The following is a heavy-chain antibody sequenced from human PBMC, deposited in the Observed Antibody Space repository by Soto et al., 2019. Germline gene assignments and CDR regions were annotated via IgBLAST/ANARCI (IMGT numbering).Heavy chain of an antibody. CDR1: GGSISSGFYY. D-gene: IGHD1-1*01. CDR2: QYYAGST. CDR3: ARGDDFAGNDYFDY. J-gene: IGHJ4*02. V-gene: IGHV4-39*01. Sequence: PSETLSLTCTVSGGSISSGFYYWGWIRQPPGKGLEYIGSQYYAGSTYYNPSLKSRVTILVGTSKNQFSLKLSSVTAADTAVYFCARGDDFAGNDYFDYWGQGTLVTVSS.